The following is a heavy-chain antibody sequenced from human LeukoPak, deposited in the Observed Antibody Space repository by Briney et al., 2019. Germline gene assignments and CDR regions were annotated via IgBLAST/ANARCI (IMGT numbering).Heavy chain of an antibody. CDR2: ISGSGSTI. Sequence: GGSLSLSCAASGFTFSDYYMSWMRQARGKRLEWVSYISGSGSTIYYADSVKGRFTISRDNAKNSLYLQMNSLRAEDTAVYYCARARGAFWSGYYTGAFDIWGQGTMVTVSS. CDR1: GFTFSDYY. D-gene: IGHD3-3*01. CDR3: ARARGAFWSGYYTGAFDI. J-gene: IGHJ3*02. V-gene: IGHV3-11*01.